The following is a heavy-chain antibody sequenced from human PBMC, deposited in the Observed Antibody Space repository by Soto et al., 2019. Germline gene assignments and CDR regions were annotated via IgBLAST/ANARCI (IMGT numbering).Heavy chain of an antibody. CDR2: ISYDGSNK. CDR1: GFTFSSYG. D-gene: IGHD3-22*01. J-gene: IGHJ4*02. V-gene: IGHV3-30*18. CDR3: AKQMSYYYDSSGYYHDY. Sequence: SLRLSCAASGFTFSSYGMHWVRQAPGKGLEWVAVISYDGSNKYYADSVKGRFTISRDNSKNTLYLQMNSLRAEDTAVYYCAKQMSYYYDSSGYYHDYWGQGTLVTVSS.